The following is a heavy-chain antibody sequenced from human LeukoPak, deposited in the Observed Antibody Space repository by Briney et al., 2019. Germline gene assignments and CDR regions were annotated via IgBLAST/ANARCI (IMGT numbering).Heavy chain of an antibody. D-gene: IGHD3-10*01. CDR1: GFTFGDYA. V-gene: IGHV3-21*01. CDR2: ITSSSYSI. J-gene: IGHJ3*02. CDR3: ARDNYGSGSYMNAFDI. Sequence: GGSLRLSCTASGFTFGDYAMSWVRQAPGKGLEWVSSITSSSYSIYYADSVKGRFTISRDNAKNSLYLQMNSLRAEDTAVYYCARDNYGSGSYMNAFDIWGQGTMVTVSS.